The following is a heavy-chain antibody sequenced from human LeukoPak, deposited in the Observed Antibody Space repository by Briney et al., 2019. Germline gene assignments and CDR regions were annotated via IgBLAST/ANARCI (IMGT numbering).Heavy chain of an antibody. Sequence: PSETLSLICAVYGGSFSGYYWSWIRQPPGKGLEWIGEINHSGSTNYNPSLKSRVTISVDTSKNQFSLKLSSVTAADTAVYYCARGRKIVVVPAAMRWFDPWGQGTLVTVSS. J-gene: IGHJ5*02. CDR1: GGSFSGYY. CDR3: ARGRKIVVVPAAMRWFDP. D-gene: IGHD2-2*01. V-gene: IGHV4-34*01. CDR2: INHSGST.